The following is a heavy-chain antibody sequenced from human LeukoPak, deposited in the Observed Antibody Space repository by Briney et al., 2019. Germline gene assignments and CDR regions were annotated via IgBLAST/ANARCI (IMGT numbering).Heavy chain of an antibody. CDR3: ARGSEVLWFGEAEANWFDP. CDR1: GGSISSYY. D-gene: IGHD3-10*01. J-gene: IGHJ5*02. CDR2: IYTSGST. V-gene: IGHV4-4*09. Sequence: SETLSLTCTVSGGSISSYYWSWIRQPPGKGLEWIGYIYTSGSTNYNPSLKSRVTISVDTSKNQFSLKLSSVTAADTAVYYCARGSEVLWFGEAEANWFDPWGQGTLVTVSS.